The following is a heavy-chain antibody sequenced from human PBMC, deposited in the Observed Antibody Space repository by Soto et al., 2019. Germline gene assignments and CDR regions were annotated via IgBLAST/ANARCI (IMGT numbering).Heavy chain of an antibody. D-gene: IGHD1-7*01. CDR3: ARDLRRELRGEFDY. CDR2: ISAYNGNT. J-gene: IGHJ4*02. Sequence: ASVKVSCKASGYTFTSYGISWVRQAPGQGLEWMGWISAYNGNTNYAQKLPGRVTMTTDTSTSTAYMELRSLRSDDTAVYYCARDLRRELRGEFDYWGQGTLVTVSS. V-gene: IGHV1-18*01. CDR1: GYTFTSYG.